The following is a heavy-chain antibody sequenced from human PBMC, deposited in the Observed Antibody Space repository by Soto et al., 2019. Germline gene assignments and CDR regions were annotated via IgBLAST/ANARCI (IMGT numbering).Heavy chain of an antibody. Sequence: QMQLVQSGPEVKKPGTSVKVSCKASGFTFASTAVQWVRQARGQRLEWIGWIVVGSGNTNYAQKFQERVTITRDMSTSTAYMELSSLRSEATAVYYCAAKTKSSSGWIDYWGQGTLVTVSS. CDR2: IVVGSGNT. V-gene: IGHV1-58*01. CDR1: GFTFASTA. D-gene: IGHD6-19*01. CDR3: AAKTKSSSGWIDY. J-gene: IGHJ4*02.